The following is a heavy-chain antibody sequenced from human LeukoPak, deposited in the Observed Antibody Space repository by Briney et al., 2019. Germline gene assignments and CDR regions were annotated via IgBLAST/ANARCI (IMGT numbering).Heavy chain of an antibody. J-gene: IGHJ1*01. CDR2: INSDGSST. Sequence: GGSLRLSCAASGFTFSSYWMHWFRQAPGKGLVWVSRINSDGSSTSYADSVKGRFTISRDNSKNTLYLQMNSLRAEDTAVYYCAKVRIAAAGTLGFQHWGQGTLVTVSS. CDR1: GFTFSSYW. CDR3: AKVRIAAAGTLGFQH. D-gene: IGHD6-13*01. V-gene: IGHV3-74*01.